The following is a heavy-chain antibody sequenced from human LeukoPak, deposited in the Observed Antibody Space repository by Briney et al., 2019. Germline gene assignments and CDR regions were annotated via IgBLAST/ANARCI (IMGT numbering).Heavy chain of an antibody. CDR1: GYTFTGYY. J-gene: IGHJ4*02. CDR3: ARPFNAVAATDADY. V-gene: IGHV1-8*02. Sequence: GASVKVSCKASGYTFTGYYMHWVRQAPGQGLEWMGWMNPNSGNTGYAQKFQGRVTMTRNTSISTAYMELSSLRSEDTAVYYCARPFNAVAATDADYWGQGTLVTVSS. D-gene: IGHD6-19*01. CDR2: MNPNSGNT.